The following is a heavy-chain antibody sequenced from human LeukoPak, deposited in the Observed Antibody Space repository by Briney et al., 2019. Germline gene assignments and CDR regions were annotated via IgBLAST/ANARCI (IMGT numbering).Heavy chain of an antibody. CDR3: AKEAEITAGLDY. J-gene: IGHJ4*02. V-gene: IGHV3-43*02. D-gene: IGHD6-13*01. CDR1: GFTFGDYG. Sequence: PGGSLRLSCAASGFTFGDYGMSWVRQAPEKGLEWVSGINWNGGSTYYADSVKGRFTISRDNSKNSLYLQMNSLRIEDTALYYCAKEAEITAGLDYWGQGTLVTVSS. CDR2: INWNGGST.